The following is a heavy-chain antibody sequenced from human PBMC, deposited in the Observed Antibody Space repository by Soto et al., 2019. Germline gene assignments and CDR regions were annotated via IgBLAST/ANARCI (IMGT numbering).Heavy chain of an antibody. CDR3: ARSRYSSSSLSL. J-gene: IGHJ4*02. CDR2: IYWDDDK. Sequence: QITLKESGPTLVKPTQTLTLTCTFSGFSLTTSGVGVGWIRQPPGKALEWLALIYWDDDKRYSPSLKTRLTITKDISKNQVVLTMTNMDPVDTGTYYCARSRYSSSSLSLWGQGTLVTVSS. V-gene: IGHV2-5*02. CDR1: GFSLTTSGVG. D-gene: IGHD6-6*01.